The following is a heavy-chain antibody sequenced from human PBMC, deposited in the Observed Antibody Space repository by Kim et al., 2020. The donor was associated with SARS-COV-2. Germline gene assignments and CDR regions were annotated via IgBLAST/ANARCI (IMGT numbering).Heavy chain of an antibody. J-gene: IGHJ3*02. V-gene: IGHV4-31*02. CDR3: ARGAPNDAFDI. Sequence: TYSNPSLKCRVTRSVDTSKNQFSRKLSSVTAADTAVYYCARGAPNDAFDIWGQGTMVTVSS. CDR2: T.